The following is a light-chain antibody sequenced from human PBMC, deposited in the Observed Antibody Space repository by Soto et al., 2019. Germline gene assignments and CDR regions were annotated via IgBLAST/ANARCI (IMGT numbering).Light chain of an antibody. Sequence: EIVMTQSPATLSVSPGERATLSCRASQSVSSNLAWYQQKPGQAPRLLIYGASTRATGIPARFSGSGSGTEFPLTTGSLQSKDFAVYYCQQYNNWPPANTFGQGTKLEIK. CDR2: GAS. CDR3: QQYNNWPPANT. V-gene: IGKV3-15*01. CDR1: QSVSSN. J-gene: IGKJ2*01.